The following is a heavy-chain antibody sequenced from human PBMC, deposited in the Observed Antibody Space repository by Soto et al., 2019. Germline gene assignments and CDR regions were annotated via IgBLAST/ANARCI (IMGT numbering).Heavy chain of an antibody. CDR3: AKGRPGVAAAPDY. Sequence: EVQLAESGGGLIQPGGSLRLSCATSGFTFSRYWIHWVRQAPGEGLVWVSRISGDGVHTDYAESVKGRFTVSRDIAKSTGYLQMNNLRAEDTAIYYCAKGRPGVAAAPDYWGQGTLVTVSS. V-gene: IGHV3-74*01. CDR2: ISGDGVHT. CDR1: GFTFSRYW. D-gene: IGHD2-21*01. J-gene: IGHJ4*02.